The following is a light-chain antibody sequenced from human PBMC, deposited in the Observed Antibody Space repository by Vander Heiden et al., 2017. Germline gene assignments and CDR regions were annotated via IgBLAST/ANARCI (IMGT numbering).Light chain of an antibody. CDR1: QSVLSGSNNKNY. V-gene: IGKV4-1*01. CDR3: QQYYRHPPMYT. CDR2: WAS. Sequence: DIVMTQSPDSLAVSLGERATINCKSSQSVLSGSNNKNYLAWYQQKPGQPPKVLIYWASTRESGVPDRFSGSGSGTDFTLTINNLQAEDVAVYYCQQYYRHPPMYTFGQGTKLEIK. J-gene: IGKJ2*01.